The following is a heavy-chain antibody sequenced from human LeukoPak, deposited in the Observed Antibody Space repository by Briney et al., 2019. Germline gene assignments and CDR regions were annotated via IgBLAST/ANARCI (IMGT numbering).Heavy chain of an antibody. CDR2: ISYDGSNK. V-gene: IGHV3-30*01. J-gene: IGHJ4*02. CDR1: GFTFSSYA. CDR3: ASTTTVVTPPLDY. Sequence: GGSLRLSCAASGFTFSSYAMHWVRQAPGKGLEWVAVISYDGSNKYYADSVKGRFTISKDNSKNTLYLQMNSLRAQDSALYYCASTTTVVTPPLDYGGQGTLVTVSP. D-gene: IGHD4-23*01.